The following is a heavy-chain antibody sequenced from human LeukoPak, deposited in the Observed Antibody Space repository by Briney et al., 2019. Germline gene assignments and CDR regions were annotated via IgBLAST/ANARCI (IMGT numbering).Heavy chain of an antibody. V-gene: IGHV4-59*12. Sequence: SETLSLTCTVSGGSISSYYWSWIRQPPGKGLEWIGYMYYSGNTKYNPSLKSRVTISVDTSKNQFSLKLSSVTAADTAVYYCARDRGIYGGAFDIWGQGTMVTVSS. J-gene: IGHJ3*02. CDR2: MYYSGNT. CDR1: GGSISSYY. D-gene: IGHD5-12*01. CDR3: ARDRGIYGGAFDI.